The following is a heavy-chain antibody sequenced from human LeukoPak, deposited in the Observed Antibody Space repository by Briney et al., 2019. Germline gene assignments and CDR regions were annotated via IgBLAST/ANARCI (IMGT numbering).Heavy chain of an antibody. J-gene: IGHJ4*02. V-gene: IGHV4-59*01. CDR1: GGSTTNYY. CDR3: ARGPTRYYFDY. Sequence: SETLSLTCTVSGGSTTNYYWSWIRQPPGKGLEWIGYIYYSGNTNCNPSLKSRVTISVDTSNNQFSLNLSSVTAADTAVYYCARGPTRYYFDYWVQGTLVTVSS. CDR2: IYYSGNT.